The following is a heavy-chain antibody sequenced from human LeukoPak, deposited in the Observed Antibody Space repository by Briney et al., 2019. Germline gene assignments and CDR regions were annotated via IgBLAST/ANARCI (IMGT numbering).Heavy chain of an antibody. J-gene: IGHJ6*03. D-gene: IGHD6-19*01. CDR3: ARTGYSSPELPVKYYYMDV. Sequence: GESLKISCKGSGYSFTSYWIGWVRQMPGKGLEWMGIIYPGDSDTRYSPSFQGQVTISADKSISTAYLQWSSLKASDTAMYYCARTGYSSPELPVKYYYMDVWGKGTTVTVSS. V-gene: IGHV5-51*01. CDR2: IYPGDSDT. CDR1: GYSFTSYW.